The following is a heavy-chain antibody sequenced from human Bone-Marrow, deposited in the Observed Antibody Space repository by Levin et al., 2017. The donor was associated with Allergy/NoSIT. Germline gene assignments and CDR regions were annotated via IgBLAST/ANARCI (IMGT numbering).Heavy chain of an antibody. CDR2: ISYDGSNK. J-gene: IGHJ6*02. V-gene: IGHV3-30*18. Sequence: GGSLRLSCAASGFTFSSYGMHWVRQAPGKGLEWVAVISYDGSNKYYADSVKGRFTISRDNSKNTLYLQMNSLRAEDTAVYYCAKDLDYGGNHYYGMDVWGQGTTVTVSS. D-gene: IGHD4-23*01. CDR1: GFTFSSYG. CDR3: AKDLDYGGNHYYGMDV.